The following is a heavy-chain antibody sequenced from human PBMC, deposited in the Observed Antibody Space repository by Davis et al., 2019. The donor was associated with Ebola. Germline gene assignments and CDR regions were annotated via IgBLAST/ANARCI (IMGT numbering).Heavy chain of an antibody. CDR1: GYTFTNYY. J-gene: IGHJ5*02. D-gene: IGHD2-15*01. CDR3: ARDIGYCSGGSCYSGWFDP. V-gene: IGHV1-46*01. CDR2: INPNDGRT. Sequence: AASVKVSCKASGYTFTNYYMHWVRQAPGQGLEWMGMINPNDGRTIYAQKFQGRVTMTRDTSTSTVYMELSSLRSEDTAVYYCARDIGYCSGGSCYSGWFDPWGQGTLVTVSS.